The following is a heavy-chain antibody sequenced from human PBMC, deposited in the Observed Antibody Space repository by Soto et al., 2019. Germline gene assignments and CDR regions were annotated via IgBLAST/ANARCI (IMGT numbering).Heavy chain of an antibody. J-gene: IGHJ6*02. D-gene: IGHD3-3*01. V-gene: IGHV3-30*18. Sequence: QVQLVESGGGVVQPGRSLRLSCAASGFTFSSYGIHWVRQAPGKGLEWVAVISYDGSNKYYVDSVKGRFTISRDNSKNTLYLQMNSLRAEDTAVYYCAKDQYTEWLLLGWFGGMDVWGQGTTVTVSS. CDR2: ISYDGSNK. CDR3: AKDQYTEWLLLGWFGGMDV. CDR1: GFTFSSYG.